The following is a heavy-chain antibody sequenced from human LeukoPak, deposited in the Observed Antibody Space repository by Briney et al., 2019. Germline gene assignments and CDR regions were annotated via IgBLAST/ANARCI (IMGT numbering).Heavy chain of an antibody. CDR2: IYYSGTT. V-gene: IGHV4-39*07. Sequence: SETLSLTCTLSRGSISSSPYYTGWIRQPAGKGLEWIGSIYYSGTTHYNPSLESRVTISVDTSKNQFSLKLASVTAADTAVYYCAKSKGYGLVDIWGQGTMVTVSS. CDR1: RGSISSSPYY. CDR3: AKSKGYGLVDI. J-gene: IGHJ3*02. D-gene: IGHD3-10*01.